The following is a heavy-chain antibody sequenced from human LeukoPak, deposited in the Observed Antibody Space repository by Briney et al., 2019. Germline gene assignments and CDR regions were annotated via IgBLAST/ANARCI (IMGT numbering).Heavy chain of an antibody. CDR1: GFIFSSYA. V-gene: IGHV3-23*01. CDR2: ISGSGGST. J-gene: IGHJ4*02. CDR3: AKADRLGELSPFDY. D-gene: IGHD3-16*02. Sequence: GGSLRLSCAASGFIFSSYAMSWVRQAPGKGLEWVSAISGSGGSTYYADSVKGRFTISRDNSKNTLYLQMNSLRAEDTAVYYCAKADRLGELSPFDYWGQGTLVAVSS.